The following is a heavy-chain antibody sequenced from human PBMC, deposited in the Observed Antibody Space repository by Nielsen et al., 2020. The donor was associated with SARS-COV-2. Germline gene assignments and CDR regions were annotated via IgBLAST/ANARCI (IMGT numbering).Heavy chain of an antibody. V-gene: IGHV4-34*01. J-gene: IGHJ1*01. D-gene: IGHD3-22*01. Sequence: SQTLSLTCAVYGGSFSGYYWSWIRQPPGKGLEWIGEINHSGSTNYNPSLKSRVTISVDTSKNQFSLKLSSVTAADTAVYYCARGPYDGSGYWFSSFQHWGQGTLVTVSS. CDR3: ARGPYDGSGYWFSSFQH. CDR1: GGSFSGYY. CDR2: INHSGST.